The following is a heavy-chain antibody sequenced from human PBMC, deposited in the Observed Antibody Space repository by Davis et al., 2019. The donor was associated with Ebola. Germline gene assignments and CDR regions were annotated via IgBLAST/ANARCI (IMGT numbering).Heavy chain of an antibody. Sequence: GESLKISCAASGFTFNTHSMTWVRQAPGKGLEWISVIYVGGSTYYADSVKGRFTISRDKSKNELYLQMDSLTPEDTAVYYCSRMKRWLTQFENWGRGTLVTVSS. CDR2: IYVGGST. V-gene: IGHV3-53*01. CDR1: GFTFNTHS. D-gene: IGHD5-24*01. CDR3: SRMKRWLTQFEN. J-gene: IGHJ4*02.